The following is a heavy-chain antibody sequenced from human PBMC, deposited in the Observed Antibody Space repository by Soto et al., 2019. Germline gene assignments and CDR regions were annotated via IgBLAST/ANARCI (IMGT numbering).Heavy chain of an antibody. Sequence: GASVKVSCKASGGTFSSYAISWVRQAPGQGLEWMGGIIPIFGTANYAQKFQGRVTITADKSTSTAYMELSSLRSEDTAVYYCASLGYCSGGSCYGRPQYCGMDVWGQGTTVAVSS. CDR3: ASLGYCSGGSCYGRPQYCGMDV. CDR2: IIPIFGTA. J-gene: IGHJ6*02. D-gene: IGHD2-15*01. CDR1: GGTFSSYA. V-gene: IGHV1-69*06.